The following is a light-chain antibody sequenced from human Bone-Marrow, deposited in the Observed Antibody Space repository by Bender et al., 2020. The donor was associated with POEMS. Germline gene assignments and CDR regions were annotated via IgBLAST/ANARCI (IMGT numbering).Light chain of an antibody. CDR2: DVN. CDR1: SSDVGTYNY. J-gene: IGLJ1*01. CDR3: SSYTTSSTYV. Sequence: QSALTQPASVSGSPGQSITISCTGTSSDVGTYNYVSWYQHHPGKAPKLMIYDVNNRPSDISNRFSGSKSGNTASLTISVLQAEDEADYYCSSYTTSSTYVFGTGTTVAVL. V-gene: IGLV2-14*03.